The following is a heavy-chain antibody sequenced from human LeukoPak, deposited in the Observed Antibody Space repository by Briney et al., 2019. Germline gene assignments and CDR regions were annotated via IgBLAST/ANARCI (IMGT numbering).Heavy chain of an antibody. V-gene: IGHV4-59*08. CDR3: ARHSPRFLEYLDY. D-gene: IGHD3-3*01. Sequence: PSETLSLTCTVSGGSISSDYWSWIRQPPGKGLEWIGYCHYSGSTNSNPSLSGRVTFSVDRPKNQFPLKLTSVTAADTAVYYCARHSPRFLEYLDYWGQGTLVAVSS. CDR1: GGSISSDY. J-gene: IGHJ4*02. CDR2: CHYSGST.